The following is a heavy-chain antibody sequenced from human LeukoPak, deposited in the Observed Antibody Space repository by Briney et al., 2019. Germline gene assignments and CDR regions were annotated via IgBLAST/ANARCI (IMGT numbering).Heavy chain of an antibody. CDR1: GFTFSSYW. CDR2: VDVHGQGT. J-gene: IGHJ5*02. D-gene: IGHD2/OR15-2a*01. Sequence: PGGSLRLSCAASGFTFSSYWMHWVRQAPGKGPVWVSRVDVHGQGTAYADSVKGRFTISRDNAKNTLSLQMNSLSAEDTAVYDSTTFYYHLDLWGQGTLVTLSS. V-gene: IGHV3-74*01. CDR3: TTFYYHLDL.